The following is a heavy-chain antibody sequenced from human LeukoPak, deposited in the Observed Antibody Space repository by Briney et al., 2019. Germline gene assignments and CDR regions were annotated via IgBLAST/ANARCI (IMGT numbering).Heavy chain of an antibody. V-gene: IGHV1-2*02. CDR3: AVQPWGSGNNWYFDL. D-gene: IGHD7-27*01. Sequence: ASVKVSCKASGYTFTAYYIHWVRQAPGQGLEWMGWISPNSGGTDYAQKFKGRVTMTRDTSISTTYVELSSLTSDDTAVYYCAVQPWGSGNNWYFDLRGRGTLVTVSS. CDR2: ISPNSGGT. J-gene: IGHJ2*01. CDR1: GYTFTAYY.